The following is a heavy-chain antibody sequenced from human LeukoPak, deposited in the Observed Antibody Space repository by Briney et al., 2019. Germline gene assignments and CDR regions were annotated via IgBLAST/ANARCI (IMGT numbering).Heavy chain of an antibody. D-gene: IGHD5-18*01. J-gene: IGHJ5*02. CDR1: GGSISTYY. V-gene: IGHV4-59*01. Sequence: SETLSLTCTVSGGSISTYYWSWIRQPPGKGLEWIGYIYYSGSTSYNPSLKSRITISVDTFKNQFSLKLSSVTAADTAVYYCARLPTGYPNWFDTWGQGILVTVSS. CDR2: IYYSGST. CDR3: ARLPTGYPNWFDT.